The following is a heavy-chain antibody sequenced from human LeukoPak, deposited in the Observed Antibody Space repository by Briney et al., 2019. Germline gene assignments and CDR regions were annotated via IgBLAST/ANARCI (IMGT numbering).Heavy chain of an antibody. D-gene: IGHD2-15*01. J-gene: IGHJ5*02. Sequence: SVKVSCKASGFTFTSSAIQWVRQARGQRLEWIGWIVVGSGNTKCAEKFQERVTFSRDQSTSTAYMELSSLRSEDTAVYYCAAGQSCSGGSCYRPFDPWGQGTLVTVSS. CDR1: GFTFTSSA. CDR2: IVVGSGNT. V-gene: IGHV1-58*02. CDR3: AAGQSCSGGSCYRPFDP.